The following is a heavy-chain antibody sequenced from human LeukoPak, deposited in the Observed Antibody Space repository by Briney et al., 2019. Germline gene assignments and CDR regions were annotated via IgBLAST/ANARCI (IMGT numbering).Heavy chain of an antibody. Sequence: PGGSLRLSCAASGFTFSSSAMSWVRQAPGKGLEWVSAISNNGGYTYYADSVQGRFTISRDNSKSTLCLQMNSLRAEDTAVYYCAKNRGYDSGGYYAVQFDYWGQGTLVTVSS. D-gene: IGHD3-22*01. CDR2: ISNNGGYT. J-gene: IGHJ4*02. CDR3: AKNRGYDSGGYYAVQFDY. CDR1: GFTFSSSA. V-gene: IGHV3-23*01.